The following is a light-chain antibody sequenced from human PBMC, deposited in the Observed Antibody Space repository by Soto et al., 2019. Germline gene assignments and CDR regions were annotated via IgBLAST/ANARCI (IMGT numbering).Light chain of an antibody. J-gene: IGLJ1*01. CDR1: SSDVGAYNY. Sequence: SVLTQPASVSGSPGHSITISCTGTSSDVGAYNYVSWYQQHPGKAPKLMIYEVSNRPSGVSHRFSGSKSDNTASLTISGLQTDDEADYYCSSYTSSRTLVFGTGTKVTVL. CDR3: SSYTSSRTLV. CDR2: EVS. V-gene: IGLV2-14*01.